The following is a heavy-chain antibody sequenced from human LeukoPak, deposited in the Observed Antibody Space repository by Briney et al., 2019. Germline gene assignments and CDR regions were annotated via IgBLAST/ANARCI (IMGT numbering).Heavy chain of an antibody. Sequence: PSGGSLRLSCAASGFTFTSYAMSWVRQAPGKGLEWVSVMSGSGDNTYYADSVRGRFIISRDNSKSTLYLQMNSLRVEDTAIYYCAIREPIGYWGQGSLVTVSP. J-gene: IGHJ4*02. D-gene: IGHD6-13*01. CDR2: MSGSGDNT. V-gene: IGHV3-23*01. CDR3: AIREPIGY. CDR1: GFTFTSYA.